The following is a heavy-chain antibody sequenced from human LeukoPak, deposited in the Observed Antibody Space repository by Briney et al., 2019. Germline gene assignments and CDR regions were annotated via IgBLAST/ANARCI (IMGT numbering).Heavy chain of an antibody. V-gene: IGHV1-69*13. CDR3: AILHGYSSSWSQNFDY. Sequence: SVKVSCKASGGTLSSYAISWVRQAPGQGLEWMGGIIPIFGTANYAQKFQGRVTITADESTSTAYMELSSLRSENTAVYYCAILHGYSSSWSQNFDYWGQGTLVTVSS. CDR1: GGTLSSYA. J-gene: IGHJ4*02. D-gene: IGHD6-13*01. CDR2: IIPIFGTA.